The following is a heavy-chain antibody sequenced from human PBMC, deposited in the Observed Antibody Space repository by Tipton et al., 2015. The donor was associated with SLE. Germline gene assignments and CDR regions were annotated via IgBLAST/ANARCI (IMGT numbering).Heavy chain of an antibody. J-gene: IGHJ1*01. D-gene: IGHD4-23*01. Sequence: GSLRLSCAASGFTFSSYAMSWVRQAPGKGLEWVSAISGSGGSKYYAASVKGRFTISRDNYKNTVDLHMTTLGNEDTAVYYCARAVLRWPFGYLQHWGQGTLVSVSS. CDR3: ARAVLRWPFGYLQH. CDR1: GFTFSSYA. V-gene: IGHV3-23*01. CDR2: ISGSGGSK.